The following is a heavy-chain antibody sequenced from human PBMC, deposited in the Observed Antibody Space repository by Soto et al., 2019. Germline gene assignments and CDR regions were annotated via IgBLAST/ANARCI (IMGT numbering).Heavy chain of an antibody. V-gene: IGHV3-7*01. D-gene: IGHD1-26*01. CDR3: ARGGAVTGRFEY. J-gene: IGHJ4*02. CDR1: GFTFSGYW. CDR2: IKEDGSEK. Sequence: EVQLVESGGDLVQPGGSLRLSCAASGFTFSGYWMSWVRQAPGKGLEWVASIKEDGSEKYYVDSVKGRFTISRDNAKTSRYLQMNSLRVEDTAVYCCARGGAVTGRFEYWGQGTLVTVSS.